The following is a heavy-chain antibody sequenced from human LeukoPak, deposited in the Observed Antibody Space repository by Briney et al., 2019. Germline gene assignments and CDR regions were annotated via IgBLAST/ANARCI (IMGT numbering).Heavy chain of an antibody. D-gene: IGHD3-16*01. V-gene: IGHV3-15*01. CDR1: GFTFSDAW. CDR2: IKSKTDGGTR. CDR3: TTDHVWGSYEVY. Sequence: GGSLRLSCAASGFTFSDAWMSWVRQLPGKGLEWVGRIKSKTDGGTRDYAAPVKGRFTISRHDSKNTLYLQMNSLKTEDTGIYYCTTDHVWGSYEVYWGQGTLVTVSS. J-gene: IGHJ4*02.